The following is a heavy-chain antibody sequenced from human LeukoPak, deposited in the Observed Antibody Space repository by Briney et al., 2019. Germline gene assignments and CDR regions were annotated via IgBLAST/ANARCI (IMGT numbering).Heavy chain of an antibody. CDR3: ARESSGSYYFDY. V-gene: IGHV1-69*13. CDR1: GGTFSSYD. CDR2: IIPIFGTA. D-gene: IGHD1-26*01. Sequence: GASVKVSCKASGGTFSSYDISWVRQAPGQWLEWMGGIIPIFGTANYAQKFQGRVTITADESTSTAYMELSSLRSEGTAVYYCARESSGSYYFDYWGQGTLVTVSS. J-gene: IGHJ4*02.